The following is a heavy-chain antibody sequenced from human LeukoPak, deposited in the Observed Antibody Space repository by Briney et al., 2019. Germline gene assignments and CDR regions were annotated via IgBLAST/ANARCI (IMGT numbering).Heavy chain of an antibody. Sequence: PSETLSLTCLVSGASVSSSQWNWIRQLPGKGLEWIGCLSYTGKTDYNPSLTSRVTISLDTSKNQVSLKLKSLTAADTAVYYCSEGYFEPFDHWGQGISVTVSS. CDR2: LSYTGKT. D-gene: IGHD5-24*01. J-gene: IGHJ4*02. V-gene: IGHV4-59*02. CDR3: SEGYFEPFDH. CDR1: GASVSSSQ.